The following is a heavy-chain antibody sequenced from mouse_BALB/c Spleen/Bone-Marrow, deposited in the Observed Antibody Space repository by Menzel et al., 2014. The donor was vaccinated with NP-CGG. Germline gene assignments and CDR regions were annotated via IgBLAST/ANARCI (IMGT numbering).Heavy chain of an antibody. CDR1: GDSITSGY. V-gene: IGHV3-8*02. J-gene: IGHJ4*01. D-gene: IGHD2-4*01. Sequence: VQLQQSGPSLVKPSQTLSLTCSVTGDSITSGYWNWIRKFPANKLDYMGYPNFSGSTYYNPSLESRISITRDTSKNQYYLHLNSVTTEDTATYYCASGGPTMITYYAMDYWGQGTSVTVSS. CDR3: ASGGPTMITYYAMDY. CDR2: PNFSGST.